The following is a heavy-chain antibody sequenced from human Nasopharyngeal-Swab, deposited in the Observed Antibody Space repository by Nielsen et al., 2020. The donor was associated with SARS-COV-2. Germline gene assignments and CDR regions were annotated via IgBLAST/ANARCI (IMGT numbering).Heavy chain of an antibody. Sequence: ASVKVSCKASGYTFTSYAMNWVRQAPGQGLEWMGWINTNTGNPMYAQGFTGRFVFSLDTSVSTAYLQISSLKAEDTAVYYCARDYIVVVPAAIINYYYYYYMDVWGKGTTVTVSS. CDR1: GYTFTSYA. J-gene: IGHJ6*03. CDR3: ARDYIVVVPAAIINYYYYYYMDV. V-gene: IGHV7-4-1*02. D-gene: IGHD2-2*01. CDR2: INTNTGNP.